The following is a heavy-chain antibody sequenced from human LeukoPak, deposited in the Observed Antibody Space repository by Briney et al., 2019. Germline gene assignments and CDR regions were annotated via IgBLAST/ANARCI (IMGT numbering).Heavy chain of an antibody. J-gene: IGHJ5*02. CDR1: GFNLRDYW. Sequence: GGSLRLSCAASGFNLRDYWMRWVRQAPGKGLVWVSRLGTDGTYTNYADSVRGRFTISRDNAKNTLYLQMDSLRAEDTAFYYCVRDPSNSGNWFDLWGQGTLVTVSS. CDR3: VRDPSNSGNWFDL. CDR2: LGTDGTYT. V-gene: IGHV3-74*01. D-gene: IGHD4-11*01.